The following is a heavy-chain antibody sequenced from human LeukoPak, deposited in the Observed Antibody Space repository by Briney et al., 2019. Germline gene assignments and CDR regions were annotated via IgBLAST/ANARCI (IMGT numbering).Heavy chain of an antibody. Sequence: ASVKVSCKASGYTFTNYYMHWVRQAPGQGLEWMGIINPSGGSTTYTQRFQGRVIMTRDTSTSTVYMELSSLRSEDTAVYYCATWGSSSSPLPTVDVWGQGTTVTVSS. CDR3: ATWGSSSSPLPTVDV. D-gene: IGHD6-13*01. V-gene: IGHV1-46*01. J-gene: IGHJ6*02. CDR1: GYTFTNYY. CDR2: INPSGGST.